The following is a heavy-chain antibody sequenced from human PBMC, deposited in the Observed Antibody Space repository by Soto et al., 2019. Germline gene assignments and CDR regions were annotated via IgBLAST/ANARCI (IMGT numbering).Heavy chain of an antibody. CDR1: GFTVSSNY. CDR3: ARGYCSGGSCSSNSPFDP. CDR2: IYSGGST. D-gene: IGHD2-15*01. J-gene: IGHJ5*02. Sequence: EVQLVETGGGLIQPGGSLRLSCAASGFTVSSNYMSWVRQAPGKGLEWVSVIYSGGSTYYADSVKGRFTISRDNSKNTLYRQMNSLRAEDTAVYYCARGYCSGGSCSSNSPFDPWGQGTLVTVSS. V-gene: IGHV3-53*02.